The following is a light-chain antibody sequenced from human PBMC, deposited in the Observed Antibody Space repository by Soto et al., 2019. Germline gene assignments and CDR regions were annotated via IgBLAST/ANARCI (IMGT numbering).Light chain of an antibody. CDR2: YDS. CDR3: QVWDSSSDHLYV. V-gene: IGLV3-21*04. J-gene: IGLJ1*01. Sequence: SYELTQPPSVSVAPGQTARITCGGNNIGSKGVHWYQQKPGQAPLLVIYYDSDRPSGIPERLSGSNSGNMATLTISRVEAGDEADYYCQVWDSSSDHLYVFGAGTKLTVL. CDR1: NIGSKG.